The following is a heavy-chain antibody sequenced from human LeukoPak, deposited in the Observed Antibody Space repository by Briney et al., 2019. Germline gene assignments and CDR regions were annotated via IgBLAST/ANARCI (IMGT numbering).Heavy chain of an antibody. D-gene: IGHD5-24*01. CDR1: GGSISGYY. CDR3: ARLMATLSFDI. V-gene: IGHV4-59*12. J-gene: IGHJ3*02. CDR2: IHYSGST. Sequence: PSETLSLTCTVSGGSISGYYWSWIRQPPGKGLEWIGYIHYSGSTNYNPSLKSRVTISVDTSKNQFSLKLSSVTAADTAVYYCARLMATLSFDIWGQGAMVTVSS.